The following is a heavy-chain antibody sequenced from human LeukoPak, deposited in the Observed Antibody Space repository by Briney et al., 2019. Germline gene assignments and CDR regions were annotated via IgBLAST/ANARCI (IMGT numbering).Heavy chain of an antibody. J-gene: IGHJ4*02. CDR1: GGSISNYY. CDR2: LYYSGST. Sequence: SETLSLTCTVSGGSISNYYWSWIRQPPGKGLEWIGYLYYSGSTDYNPSPKSRVTISVDTSKNQFSLKLKSVTAADTAVYYCARSQYSEYDYELWGQGTLVTVSS. CDR3: ARSQYSEYDYEL. D-gene: IGHD5-12*01. V-gene: IGHV4-59*01.